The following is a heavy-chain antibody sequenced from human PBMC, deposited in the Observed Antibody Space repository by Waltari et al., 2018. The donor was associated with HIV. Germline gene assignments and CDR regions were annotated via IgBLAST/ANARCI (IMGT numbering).Heavy chain of an antibody. V-gene: IGHV3-23*01. CDR3: AKEGIIVITDAFDI. Sequence: EVQLLESGGGLVQPGGSLRLSCAASGFTFSNYAMSWVRQAPGKGLEWVASISGSSVSTYYADSVKGRFTGSRDNSKDTLFLQMNILRAEDTALYYCAKEGIIVITDAFDIWGQGTMVIVSS. D-gene: IGHD3-22*01. CDR1: GFTFSNYA. J-gene: IGHJ3*02. CDR2: ISGSSVST.